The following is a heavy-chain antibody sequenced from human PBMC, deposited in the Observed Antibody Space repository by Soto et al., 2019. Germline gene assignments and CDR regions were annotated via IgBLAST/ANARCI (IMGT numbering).Heavy chain of an antibody. CDR2: IDDSGST. CDR3: ARQGRNTRIVLIKHYATDF. D-gene: IGHD1-1*01. CDR1: SGTISSRSHY. Sequence: SETLSLSCTVSSGTISSRSHYWAWIRQPPGKGLEWIGVIDDSGSTHYSESLKSRVTISVDTSKNQFSLKVSSVTATDTAVYYCARQGRNTRIVLIKHYATDFWGQGTAVTVS. V-gene: IGHV4-39*01. J-gene: IGHJ6*02.